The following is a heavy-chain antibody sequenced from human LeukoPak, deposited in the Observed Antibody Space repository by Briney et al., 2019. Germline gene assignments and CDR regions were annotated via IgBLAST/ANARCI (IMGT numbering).Heavy chain of an antibody. J-gene: IGHJ5*02. CDR2: IYHSGST. D-gene: IGHD2-15*01. Sequence: SETLSLTCTVSGYSISSGYYWGWIRPPPGKGLEWIGSIYHSGSTYYNPSLKSRVTISVDTSKNQFSLKLSSVTAADTAVYYCARDRAVVAATHYWFDPWGQGTLVTVSS. CDR3: ARDRAVVAATHYWFDP. V-gene: IGHV4-38-2*02. CDR1: GYSISSGYY.